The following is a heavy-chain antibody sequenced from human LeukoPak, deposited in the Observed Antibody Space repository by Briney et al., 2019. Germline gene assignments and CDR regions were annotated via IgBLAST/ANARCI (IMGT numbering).Heavy chain of an antibody. CDR2: ISSSSSYI. Sequence: GGSLRLSCAASGFTFSSYSMNWVRQAPGKGLEWVSSISSSSSYIYYADSVKGRFTISRDNAKNSLYLQMNSLRAEDTAVYYCARDLELVVPAAYDYWGQGTLVTVSS. J-gene: IGHJ4*02. V-gene: IGHV3-21*01. CDR1: GFTFSSYS. D-gene: IGHD2-2*01. CDR3: ARDLELVVPAAYDY.